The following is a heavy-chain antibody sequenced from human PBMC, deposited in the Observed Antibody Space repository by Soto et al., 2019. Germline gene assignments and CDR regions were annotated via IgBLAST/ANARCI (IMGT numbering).Heavy chain of an antibody. CDR1: GGSFSGYY. D-gene: IGHD1-26*01. Sequence: SETLSLTCAVYGGSFSGYYWSWIRQPPGKGLEWIGEINHSGSTNYNPSLKSRVTISVDTSKNQFSLKLSSVTAADTAVYYCASSGSFPLPDYYYYGMDVWGQGTTVTVSS. V-gene: IGHV4-34*01. CDR3: ASSGSFPLPDYYYYGMDV. CDR2: INHSGST. J-gene: IGHJ6*02.